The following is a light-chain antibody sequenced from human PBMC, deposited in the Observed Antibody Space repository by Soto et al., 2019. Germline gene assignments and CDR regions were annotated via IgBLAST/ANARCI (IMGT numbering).Light chain of an antibody. CDR1: SSDVGGYNY. CDR2: EVS. V-gene: IGLV2-14*01. Sequence: QSVLTQPASVSGSPGQSITISCSGTSSDVGGYNYVSWHQQHPGEAPKLLISEVSNRPSAISNRFSGSKSGNTASLTISGLQAEDEADYYCSSYTSSSTLLFGGGTKVTVL. J-gene: IGLJ2*01. CDR3: SSYTSSSTLL.